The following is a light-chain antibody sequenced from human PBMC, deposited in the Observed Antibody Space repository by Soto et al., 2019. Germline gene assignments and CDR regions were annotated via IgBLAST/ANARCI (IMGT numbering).Light chain of an antibody. Sequence: EIVMKQSPSTRSVSQGERATLSCRASQSLTSNLAWYQQKPGQAPRLLIYGASNRATGIPDRFSGSGSGTDFTLTISRLEPEDFAVYYCQQYGSSGTFGQGTKVDI. CDR2: GAS. CDR3: QQYGSSGT. V-gene: IGKV3-20*01. CDR1: QSLTSN. J-gene: IGKJ1*01.